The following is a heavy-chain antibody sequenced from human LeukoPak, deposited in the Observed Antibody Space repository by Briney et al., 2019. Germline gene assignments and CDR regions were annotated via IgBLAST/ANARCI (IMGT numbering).Heavy chain of an antibody. Sequence: SETLSHTCTVSGGSISSYYWSWIRQPPGKGLEWIGYIYYSGSTNYNPSLKSRVTISVDTSKNQFSLKLSSVTAADTAVYYCASLAGDYQGADAFDIWGQGTMVTVSS. V-gene: IGHV4-59*01. J-gene: IGHJ3*02. CDR3: ASLAGDYQGADAFDI. CDR2: IYYSGST. CDR1: GGSISSYY. D-gene: IGHD4-17*01.